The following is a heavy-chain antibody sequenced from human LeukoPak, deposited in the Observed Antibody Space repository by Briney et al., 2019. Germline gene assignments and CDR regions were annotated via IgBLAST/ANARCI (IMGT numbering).Heavy chain of an antibody. Sequence: AGGSLRLSCAASGFTFSGSAMHWVRQASGKGLEWVGRVGSKLNSYATAYAASVRGRFTISRDESKKTAYLQMNSLKPEDTAVYYCRRGSDSGTSPVDYWGQGTLVTVSS. V-gene: IGHV3-73*01. CDR1: GFTFSGSA. D-gene: IGHD1-26*01. J-gene: IGHJ4*02. CDR2: VGSKLNSYAT. CDR3: RRGSDSGTSPVDY.